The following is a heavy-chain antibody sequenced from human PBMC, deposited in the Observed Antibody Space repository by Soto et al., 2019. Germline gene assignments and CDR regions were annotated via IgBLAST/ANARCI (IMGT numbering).Heavy chain of an antibody. D-gene: IGHD3-22*01. CDR3: ARESGDSSGYYYPNFDL. J-gene: IGHJ4*01. CDR1: GYTFTSYG. V-gene: IGHV1-18*04. CDR2: IRAYNRNT. Sequence: ASVTFSCKASGYTFTSYGISWVRQAPGQGLECMGWIRAYNRNTNYAQKLQARVTMTTXTXXTXXXIXPXSRRSDDTAVYYCARESGDSSGYYYPNFDLWGQ.